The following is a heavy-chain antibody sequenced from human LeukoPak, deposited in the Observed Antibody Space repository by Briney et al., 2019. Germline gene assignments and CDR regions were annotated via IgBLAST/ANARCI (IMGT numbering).Heavy chain of an antibody. Sequence: SETLSLTCTVSGGSISSYYWSWIRQLAGKGLEWIGRIYTSGSTNYNPSLKSRVTMSVDTSKNQFSLKLSSVTAADTAVYYCARSTYSSGWQDFDYWGQGTLVTVSS. CDR1: GGSISSYY. V-gene: IGHV4-4*07. CDR3: ARSTYSSGWQDFDY. CDR2: IYTSGST. D-gene: IGHD6-19*01. J-gene: IGHJ4*02.